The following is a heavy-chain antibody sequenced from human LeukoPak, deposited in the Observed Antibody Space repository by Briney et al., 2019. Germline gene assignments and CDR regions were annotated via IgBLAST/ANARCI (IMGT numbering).Heavy chain of an antibody. J-gene: IGHJ4*02. D-gene: IGHD4-17*01. CDR3: ARGPYGDYVDALDY. CDR1: GFTFNTYS. Sequence: GGSLRLSCAASGFTFNTYSMNWVRQAPGKGLEWVSYISDSSGTIYYADSVKGRFTVSRDNARNSLYLQMNSLRAEDTAVYYCARGPYGDYVDALDYWGQGTLVTVSS. CDR2: ISDSSGTI. V-gene: IGHV3-48*01.